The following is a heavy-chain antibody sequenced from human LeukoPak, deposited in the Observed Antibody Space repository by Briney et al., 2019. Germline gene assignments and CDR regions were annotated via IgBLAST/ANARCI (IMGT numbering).Heavy chain of an antibody. J-gene: IGHJ2*01. Sequence: SETLSLTCTVSGGSISSCYWSWSRQPPGKGLEWIGYIYYSGSTNYNPSLTSRVTISVDTSKNQFSLKLSSVTAADTAVYYCARSRTGGGYYYWYFDLWGRGTLVTVSS. CDR2: IYYSGST. V-gene: IGHV4-59*01. CDR1: GGSISSCY. D-gene: IGHD3-22*01. CDR3: ARSRTGGGYYYWYFDL.